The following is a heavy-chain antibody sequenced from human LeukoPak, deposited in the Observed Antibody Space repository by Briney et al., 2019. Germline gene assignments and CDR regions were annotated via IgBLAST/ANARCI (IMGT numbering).Heavy chain of an antibody. CDR1: GGSISSYY. Sequence: SETLSLTCTVSGGSISSYYWSWIRQPSGKGLEWIGYIYYSGSTNYNPSLKSRVTISVDTSKNQFSLKLSSVTAADTAVYYCARAPKNYYGPGLDAFDIWGQGTMVTVSS. CDR2: IYYSGST. CDR3: ARAPKNYYGPGLDAFDI. J-gene: IGHJ3*02. D-gene: IGHD3-10*01. V-gene: IGHV4-59*01.